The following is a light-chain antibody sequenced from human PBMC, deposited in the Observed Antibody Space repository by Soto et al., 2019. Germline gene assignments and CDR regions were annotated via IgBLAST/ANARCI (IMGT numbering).Light chain of an antibody. Sequence: EIVLTQSPGTLSLSPGERATLSCRASQSVSSSYLAWYQQKPGQAPRLLIYGASSRATGIPDRFSGSGSGTDFTLTISRLEPEAVAVYYCQQYGSSPLYTFGQGTKLEIK. CDR3: QQYGSSPLYT. CDR2: GAS. CDR1: QSVSSSY. V-gene: IGKV3-20*01. J-gene: IGKJ2*01.